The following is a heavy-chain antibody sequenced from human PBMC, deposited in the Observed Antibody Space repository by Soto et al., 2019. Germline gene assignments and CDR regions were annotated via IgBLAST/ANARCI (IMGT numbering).Heavy chain of an antibody. D-gene: IGHD6-13*01. CDR3: AKDKSKTGIAEAGPCIGFY. V-gene: IGHV3-33*06. J-gene: IGHJ4*01. CDR1: GFTLSSYG. Sequence: QVQLVESGGGVVQPGRSLRLSCAASGFTLSSYGMHWVRQAPGNGLELVAVIWYDGSNKYYADAVKGRLTISRDNSKNKLYLQVNSLRAEVMAVYYCAKDKSKTGIAEAGPCIGFYCGNGTLVIVSS. CDR2: IWYDGSNK.